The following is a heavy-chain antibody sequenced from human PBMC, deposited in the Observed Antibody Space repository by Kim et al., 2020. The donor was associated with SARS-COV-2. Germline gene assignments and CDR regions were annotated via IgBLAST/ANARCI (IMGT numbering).Heavy chain of an antibody. CDR3: ARGRAGVVPSPVLGLGPHYEHHTFDL. D-gene: IGHD2-15*01. CDR1: GGSFSGYS. J-gene: IGHJ6*02. CDR2: INHGGST. V-gene: IGHV4-34*01. Sequence: SETLSLTCAVYGGSFSGYSWTWIRQPPGKGLEWIGEINHGGSTNYNPSLKSRVSLSVDTSKNQFSLILRSATAADTAVYYCARGRAGVVPSPVLGLGPHYEHHTFDLWGRGTTVTVSS.